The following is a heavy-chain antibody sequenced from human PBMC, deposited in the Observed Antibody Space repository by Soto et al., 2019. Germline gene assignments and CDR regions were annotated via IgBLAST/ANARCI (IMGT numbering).Heavy chain of an antibody. V-gene: IGHV3-15*01. J-gene: IGHJ4*02. CDR2: IKSRADGGTT. Sequence: EVQLVESGGDFVKPGGSLRVSCAVSGFSFSNAWMSWVRQAPGKGLEWAGRIKSRADGGTTDYTAPVKGRFTISRDDSKNTVFLQMNSLKTEDTAVYYCTAHLGEFFPLDYWGQGTLVTVSS. D-gene: IGHD3-16*01. CDR3: TAHLGEFFPLDY. CDR1: GFSFSNAW.